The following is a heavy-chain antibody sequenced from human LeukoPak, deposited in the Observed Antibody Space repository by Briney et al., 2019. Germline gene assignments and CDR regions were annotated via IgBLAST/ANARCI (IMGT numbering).Heavy chain of an antibody. CDR1: GFTFSSYA. J-gene: IGHJ4*02. D-gene: IGHD3-10*01. V-gene: IGHV3-23*01. CDR3: AKDPYRASSGLVDY. CDR2: IGGSGGTT. Sequence: QSGGSLRLSCAASGFTFSSYAMSWVRQAPGKGLEWVSSIGGSGGTTYYADSVKGRFTISRDNSKNTLYLQMNSLRAEDTAVYYCAKDPYRASSGLVDYWGQGTLVTVSS.